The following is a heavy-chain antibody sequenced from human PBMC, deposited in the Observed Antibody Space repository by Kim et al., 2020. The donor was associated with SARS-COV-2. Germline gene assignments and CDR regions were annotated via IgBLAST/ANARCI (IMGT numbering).Heavy chain of an antibody. V-gene: IGHV1-24*01. Sequence: AQKFQGRVTMTEDTSTDTAYMELSSLRSEDTAVYYCATWGENWLLLYYFDYWGQGTLVTVSS. J-gene: IGHJ4*02. CDR3: ATWGENWLLLYYFDY. D-gene: IGHD3-9*01.